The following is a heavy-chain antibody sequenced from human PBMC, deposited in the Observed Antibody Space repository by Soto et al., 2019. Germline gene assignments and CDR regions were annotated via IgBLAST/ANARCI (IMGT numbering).Heavy chain of an antibody. Sequence: RASVKVSCKASGGTFSSYAISWARQAPGQGLEWMGGIIPIFGTANYAQKFQGRVTITADESTSTAYMELSSLRSEDTAVYYCARRRDIAAAGTKYNWFDPWGQGTLVTVSS. D-gene: IGHD6-13*01. J-gene: IGHJ5*02. CDR1: GGTFSSYA. CDR2: IIPIFGTA. V-gene: IGHV1-69*13. CDR3: ARRRDIAAAGTKYNWFDP.